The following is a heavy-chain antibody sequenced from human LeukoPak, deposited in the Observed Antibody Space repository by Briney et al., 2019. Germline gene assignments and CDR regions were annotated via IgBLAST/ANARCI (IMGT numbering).Heavy chain of an antibody. J-gene: IGHJ4*02. Sequence: PSETLSLTCTVSGYSISSGYYWGWIRQPPGKGLEWIGSIYHSGSTYNNPSLKSRVTISVDTSKNQFSLKLSSVTAADTAVYYCARVESSGKGGFDYWGQGTLVTVSS. D-gene: IGHD3-22*01. V-gene: IGHV4-38-2*02. CDR1: GYSISSGYY. CDR3: ARVESSGKGGFDY. CDR2: IYHSGST.